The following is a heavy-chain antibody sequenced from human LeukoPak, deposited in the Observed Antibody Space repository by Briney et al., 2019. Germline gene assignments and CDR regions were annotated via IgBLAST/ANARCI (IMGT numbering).Heavy chain of an antibody. D-gene: IGHD3/OR15-3a*01. CDR1: ADSISTSSHY. CDR2: ISDSGNT. CDR3: ARDRAVGYDFWSGYYSDV. Sequence: PSETLSLTCTVSADSISTSSHYWGWLRQPPGKGLEWIGSISDSGNTYYNPSLKTRVTISVDTSEIQFSLKLTSVTAADTAVYYCARDRAVGYDFWSGYYSDVWGKGTTVIVSS. J-gene: IGHJ6*04. V-gene: IGHV4-39*07.